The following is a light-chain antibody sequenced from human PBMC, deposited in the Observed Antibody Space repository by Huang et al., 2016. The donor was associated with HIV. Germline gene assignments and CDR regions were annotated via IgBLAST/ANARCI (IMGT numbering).Light chain of an antibody. CDR1: QGIRND. CDR2: GAS. CDR3: QKYNSAPT. V-gene: IGKV1-27*01. Sequence: DIQMTQSPASLSASVGDRVTITCRASQGIRNDVAWYQQKPGEVPRLLISGASTLQSGVPSRFSGSGSGTQFTLTISSLQPEDVATYYCQKYNSAPTFGQGTRLEMK. J-gene: IGKJ5*01.